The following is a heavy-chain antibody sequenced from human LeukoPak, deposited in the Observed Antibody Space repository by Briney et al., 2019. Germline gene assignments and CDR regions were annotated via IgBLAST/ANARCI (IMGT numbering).Heavy chain of an antibody. CDR2: ISHSGST. CDR1: GXSISSGGYF. CDR3: ARDLWFGEYNWFDP. Sequence: SSQTLSLTCTVSGXSISSGGYFWSWVRQHPGKGLEWIGYISHSGSTYYNPSLKSRVTISLDTSKDRFSLRLSSVTAADTAVYYCARDLWFGEYNWFDPWGQGTLVTVSS. D-gene: IGHD3-10*01. J-gene: IGHJ5*02. V-gene: IGHV4-31*03.